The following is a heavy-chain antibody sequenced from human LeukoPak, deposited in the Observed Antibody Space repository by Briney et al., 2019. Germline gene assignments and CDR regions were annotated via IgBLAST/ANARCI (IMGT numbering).Heavy chain of an antibody. D-gene: IGHD3-3*01. Sequence: ASVKVSCKASGYTFTGYYMHWVRQAPGQGLEWMGWINPNSGGTNYAQKFQGRVTMTRDTSISTAYMELSRLRFDDTAVYYCARGPPGDYDSWTGQMGMDVWGQGTTVTVSS. V-gene: IGHV1-2*02. J-gene: IGHJ6*02. CDR3: ARGPPGDYDSWTGQMGMDV. CDR1: GYTFTGYY. CDR2: INPNSGGT.